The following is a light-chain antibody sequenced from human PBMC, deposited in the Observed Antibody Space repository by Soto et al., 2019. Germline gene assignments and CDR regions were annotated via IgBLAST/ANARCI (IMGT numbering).Light chain of an antibody. CDR3: QQSYSTPYT. V-gene: IGKV1-39*01. J-gene: IGKJ2*01. CDR2: GAS. Sequence: DLQMTQSPSSLSASVGDSVTITCRASQTISSYLNWYQQQPGKAPKLLIYGASSLQSGVPSRFSASGSRTDFILTISSLQPEDSATYYCQQSYSTPYTFGQGTKLEIK. CDR1: QTISSY.